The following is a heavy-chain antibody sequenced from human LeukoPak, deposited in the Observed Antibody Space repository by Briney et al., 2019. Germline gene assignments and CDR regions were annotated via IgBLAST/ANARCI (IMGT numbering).Heavy chain of an antibody. J-gene: IGHJ4*02. CDR1: GFTFDDYG. CDR2: INWNGGST. D-gene: IGHD2-2*01. V-gene: IGHV3-20*04. CDR3: AKGRGSTSIYDY. Sequence: GGSLRLSWAASGFTFDDYGMSWVRQAPGKGLEWVSGINWNGGSTGYADSVKGRFNISRDNAKNSLYLQMNSLRDEDTAAYYCAKGRGSTSIYDYWGQGTLVTVSS.